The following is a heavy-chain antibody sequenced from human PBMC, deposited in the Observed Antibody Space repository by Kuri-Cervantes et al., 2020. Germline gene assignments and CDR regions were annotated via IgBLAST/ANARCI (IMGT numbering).Heavy chain of an antibody. CDR3: ARGGQWLVPRDFDY. Sequence: GESLKISCVASGFTFDNYWMGWARQAPGKGLEWVANIRSDGGDINYVDSVKGRFTISRDNAKNSLYLQMNSLKTEDTAVYHCARGGQWLVPRDFDYWGQGTLVTVSS. CDR2: IRSDGGDI. CDR1: GFTFDNYW. D-gene: IGHD6-19*01. J-gene: IGHJ4*02. V-gene: IGHV3-7*05.